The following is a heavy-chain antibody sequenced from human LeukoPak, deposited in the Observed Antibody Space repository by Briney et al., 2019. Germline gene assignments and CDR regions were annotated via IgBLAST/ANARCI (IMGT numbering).Heavy chain of an antibody. CDR3: AKTFIAVANPIDY. CDR1: GSTFSSYS. D-gene: IGHD6-19*01. Sequence: GGSLRLSCAASGSTFSSYSMSWVRQAPGKGLEWVSVISGGGTSTYYADSVKGRFTISKDNSRNTLYLQMNSLRAEDTAVYYCAKTFIAVANPIDYWGQGTLVTVSS. CDR2: ISGGGTST. J-gene: IGHJ4*02. V-gene: IGHV3-23*01.